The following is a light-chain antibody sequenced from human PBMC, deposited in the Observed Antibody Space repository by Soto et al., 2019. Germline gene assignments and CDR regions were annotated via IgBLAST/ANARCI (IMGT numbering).Light chain of an antibody. CDR2: DSF. V-gene: IGKV1-5*01. CDR3: QQYNSYWT. CDR1: QSINKW. J-gene: IGKJ1*01. Sequence: DIQMTQSPSTLSASVGDRVTITCRAGQSINKWLAWYQQKPGKAPKLLMYDSFSLESGVPSRFSGSGSGTEFTLTISSLQPDDFATYYCQQYNSYWTFGQGTKVDI.